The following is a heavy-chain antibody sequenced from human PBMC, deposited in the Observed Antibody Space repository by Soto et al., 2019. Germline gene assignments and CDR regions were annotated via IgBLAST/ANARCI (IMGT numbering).Heavy chain of an antibody. CDR3: ARDGGPIFGVVIAYGMDV. CDR1: GFTFRSYS. D-gene: IGHD3-3*01. Sequence: GSLRLACAASGFTFRSYSMTGVRQGAGRGLEWVSSISSSSSYIYYADSVKGRFTISRDNAKNSLYLQMNSLRAEDTAVYYCARDGGPIFGVVIAYGMDVWGQGTTVTVSS. V-gene: IGHV3-21*01. CDR2: ISSSSSYI. J-gene: IGHJ6*02.